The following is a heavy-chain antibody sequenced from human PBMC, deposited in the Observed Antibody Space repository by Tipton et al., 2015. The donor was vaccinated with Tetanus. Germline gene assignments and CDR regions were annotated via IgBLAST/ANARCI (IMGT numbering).Heavy chain of an antibody. V-gene: IGHV3-23*01. D-gene: IGHD3-9*01. CDR2: ISGSGGST. Sequence: SLRLSCAASGFTFSSYAMSWVRQAPGKGLEWVSAISGSGGSTYYADSVKGRFPISRDNSKNTLYLQMNSLRAEDTAVYYCASGVRLRYFDWAFDIWGQGTMVAVSS. CDR3: ASGVRLRYFDWAFDI. CDR1: GFTFSSYA. J-gene: IGHJ3*02.